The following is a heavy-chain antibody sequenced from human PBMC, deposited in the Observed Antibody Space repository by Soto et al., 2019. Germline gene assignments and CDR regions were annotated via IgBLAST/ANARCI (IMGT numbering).Heavy chain of an antibody. Sequence: SGGSLRLSCSVAGFTVSDSMSWVRQAPGKGLECVSFIHSDGSTHYTDSVRGRFTISRDNSKNTLYLQMDRLRVDDTAVYFCARDASGPFGYWGQGTLVTVSS. CDR3: ARDASGPFGY. CDR2: IHSDGST. CDR1: GFTVSDS. J-gene: IGHJ4*02. V-gene: IGHV3-53*01. D-gene: IGHD6-19*01.